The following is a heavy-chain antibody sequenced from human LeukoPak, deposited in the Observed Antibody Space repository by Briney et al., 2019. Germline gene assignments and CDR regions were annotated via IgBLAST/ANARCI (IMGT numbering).Heavy chain of an antibody. D-gene: IGHD3-16*01. CDR3: ARGSVWGSSDY. V-gene: IGHV1-8*01. Sequence: GASVKVSCKASGYTFTSYDINWVRQAAGQGLEWIGWMNPKSGDTGYARTFQGRLTMTRNTSISSAYMELSSLRSEDTAVYYCARGSVWGSSDYWGQGTLVTVSS. J-gene: IGHJ4*02. CDR2: MNPKSGDT. CDR1: GYTFTSYD.